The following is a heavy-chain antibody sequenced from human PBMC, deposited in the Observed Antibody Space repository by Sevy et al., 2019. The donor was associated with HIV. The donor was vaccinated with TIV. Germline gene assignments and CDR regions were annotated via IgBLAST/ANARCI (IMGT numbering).Heavy chain of an antibody. Sequence: GGSLRLSCAASGFTFSNYGMHWVRQVPGKGLEWVAVISKDGSQKYYGDIVKGRFTISRDSSKNMLYLQMNSPRAEDTAVYYCAKGVLGELSLSLFDIWGQGTLVTVSS. CDR2: ISKDGSQK. D-gene: IGHD3-16*02. CDR1: GFTFSNYG. J-gene: IGHJ3*02. CDR3: AKGVLGELSLSLFDI. V-gene: IGHV3-30*18.